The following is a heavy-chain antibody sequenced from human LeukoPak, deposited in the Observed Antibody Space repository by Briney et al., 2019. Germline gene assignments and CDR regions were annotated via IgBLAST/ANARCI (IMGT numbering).Heavy chain of an antibody. CDR1: GGXISSYY. V-gene: IGHV4-59*01. CDR3: ARVAYYGSGSYAFDI. Sequence: SETLSLTCTVSGGXISSYYCSWIRQPPGKGLEWIGYISYSGSTNYNPSLKSRVTISVDTSKHQFSLKLSAVTAADTAVYYCARVAYYGSGSYAFDIWGQGTMVTVSS. CDR2: ISYSGST. J-gene: IGHJ3*02. D-gene: IGHD3-10*01.